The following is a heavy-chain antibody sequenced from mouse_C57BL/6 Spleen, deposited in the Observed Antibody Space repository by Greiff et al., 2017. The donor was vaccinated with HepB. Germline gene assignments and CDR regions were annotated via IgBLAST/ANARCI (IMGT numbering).Heavy chain of an antibody. Sequence: QVQLQQSGPELVKPGASLKISCKASGYAFSSSWMNWVKQRPGKGLEWIGRIYPGDGDTNYNGKFKGKATLTADKSSSTAYMQLSSLTSEDSAVYFCARSDTTVGYYAMDYWGQGTSVTVSS. J-gene: IGHJ4*01. CDR1: GYAFSSSW. V-gene: IGHV1-82*01. CDR3: ARSDTTVGYYAMDY. CDR2: IYPGDGDT. D-gene: IGHD1-1*01.